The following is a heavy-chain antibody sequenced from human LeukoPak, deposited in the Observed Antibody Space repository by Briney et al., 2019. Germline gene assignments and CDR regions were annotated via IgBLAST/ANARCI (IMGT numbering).Heavy chain of an antibody. CDR2: ISYDGSSK. D-gene: IGHD4-17*01. CDR3: ARDYGDETRNDAFDI. V-gene: IGHV3-30-3*01. Sequence: PGRSLRLSCAASGFTFSSYAMHWVRQAPGKGLEWVAVISYDGSSKYYADSVKGRFTISRDNSKNTLYLQMNSLRAEDTAVYYCARDYGDETRNDAFDIWGQGTMVTVSS. J-gene: IGHJ3*02. CDR1: GFTFSSYA.